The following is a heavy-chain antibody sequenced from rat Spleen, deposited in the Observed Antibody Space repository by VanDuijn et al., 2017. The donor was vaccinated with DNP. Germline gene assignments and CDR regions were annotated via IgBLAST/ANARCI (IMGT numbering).Heavy chain of an antibody. CDR1: GFNFNDYW. J-gene: IGHJ2*01. Sequence: EVKLVESGGGLVQPGRSLKLSCAASGFNFNDYWMGWVRQAPGKGLEWIGEINKDSITINYTPSLKDKFTISRDNAQNTLYLQMSKLGSEDTAIYYCARAGTTGAYFDYWGQGVMVTVSS. V-gene: IGHV4-2*01. CDR2: INKDSITI. CDR3: ARAGTTGAYFDY. D-gene: IGHD1-11*01.